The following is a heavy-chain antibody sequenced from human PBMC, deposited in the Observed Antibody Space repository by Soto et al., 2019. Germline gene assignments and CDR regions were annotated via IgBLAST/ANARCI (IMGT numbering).Heavy chain of an antibody. CDR1: GGSFSGYY. CDR2: INHSGST. J-gene: IGHJ4*02. D-gene: IGHD3-9*01. V-gene: IGHV4-34*01. Sequence: SETLSLTCAVYGGSFSGYYWSWIRQPPGKGLEWIGEINHSGSTNYNPSLKSRVTISVDTSKNQFSLKLSSVTAADTAVYYCASKETYYDILTGPSYFDYWGQGTLVTVSS. CDR3: ASKETYYDILTGPSYFDY.